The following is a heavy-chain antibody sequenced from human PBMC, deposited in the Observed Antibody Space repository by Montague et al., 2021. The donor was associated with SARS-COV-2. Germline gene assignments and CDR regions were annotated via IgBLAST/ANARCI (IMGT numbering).Heavy chain of an antibody. CDR3: ARGFRSVVPAVLGVAFYYYCDMDV. D-gene: IGHD2-2*01. V-gene: IGHV4-34*01. Sequence: SETLSLTCAVYGGSFSGYYWSWIRQPPGKGLEWIGEINHSGSTXXXPSXXXRVTISVDTSKNQFSLKLSSVTAADTAVYFCARGFRSVVPAVLGVAFYYYCDMDVWGQGTTVTVSS. J-gene: IGHJ6*02. CDR2: INHSGST. CDR1: GGSFSGYY.